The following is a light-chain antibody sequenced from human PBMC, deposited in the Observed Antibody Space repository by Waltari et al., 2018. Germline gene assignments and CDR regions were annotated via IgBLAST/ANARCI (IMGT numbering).Light chain of an antibody. Sequence: QSALTQPASVSGSPGQSLPISCTGTSSDLGRYNTVSWYQQYPGKAPQIIIYEVKNRPSGVSTRFSGSTSGNTASLTISALQADDEAYFYCSSYTGDNILLFGGGTKVTVL. CDR2: EVK. V-gene: IGLV2-14*01. CDR1: SSDLGRYNT. J-gene: IGLJ3*02. CDR3: SSYTGDNILL.